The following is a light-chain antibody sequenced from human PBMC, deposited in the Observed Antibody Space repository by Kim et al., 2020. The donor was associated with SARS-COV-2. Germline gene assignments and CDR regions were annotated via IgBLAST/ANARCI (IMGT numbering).Light chain of an antibody. Sequence: CTGSSSNIGAGYDVHWYQQLPGTAPKLLIYGNSNRPSGVPDRFSGSKSGTSASLAITGLQAEDEADYYCQSYDSSLSVVFGGGTKLTVL. V-gene: IGLV1-40*01. CDR3: QSYDSSLSVV. CDR2: GNS. CDR1: SSNIGAGYD. J-gene: IGLJ2*01.